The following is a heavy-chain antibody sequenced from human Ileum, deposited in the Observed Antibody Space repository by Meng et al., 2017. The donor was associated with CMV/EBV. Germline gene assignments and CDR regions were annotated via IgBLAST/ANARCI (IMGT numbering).Heavy chain of an antibody. CDR2: IYHSETT. D-gene: IGHD6-19*01. J-gene: IGHJ4*02. CDR1: GYSISSGYY. Sequence: SETLSLTCTVSGYSISSGYYWGWIRQPPGKGLEWIGSIYHSETTTYNPSLQSRVTISVDTSKNQYSLNLNSVTAADTAVYYCARHYVGWSYYVDHWGPGTLVTVSS. CDR3: ARHYVGWSYYVDH. V-gene: IGHV4-38-2*02.